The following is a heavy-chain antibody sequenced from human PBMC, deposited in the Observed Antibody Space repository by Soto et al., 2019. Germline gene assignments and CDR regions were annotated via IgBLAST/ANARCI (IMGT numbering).Heavy chain of an antibody. V-gene: IGHV3-30-3*01. CDR1: GFTFSSYP. CDR3: ARSQLLYAIYGMDF. CDR2: ISYDGDNK. D-gene: IGHD2-8*01. J-gene: IGHJ6*02. Sequence: QVQLVESGGGVVQPGRSLRLSCSASGFTFSSYPMHWVRQAPGKGLEWVAVISYDGDNKYYADSVKGRFTISRDNSKNTEYLQMNSLRPEDTAVYFCARSQLLYAIYGMDFWGQGTTVTVSS.